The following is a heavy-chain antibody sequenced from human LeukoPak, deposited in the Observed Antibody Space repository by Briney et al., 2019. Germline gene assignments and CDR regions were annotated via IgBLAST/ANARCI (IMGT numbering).Heavy chain of an antibody. CDR1: GLTFSDFY. CDR2: ISGSALTI. D-gene: IGHD1-7*01. J-gene: IGHJ5*02. V-gene: IGHV3-11*01. Sequence: GGSLRLSCAASGLTFSDFYMTWIRQAPGKGLEWISYISGSALTIYYSDSVKGRFTISRDNAKNSLYLQMNSLRADDTAVYYCARYNWDYFWFDPWGQGTLVTVSS. CDR3: ARYNWDYFWFDP.